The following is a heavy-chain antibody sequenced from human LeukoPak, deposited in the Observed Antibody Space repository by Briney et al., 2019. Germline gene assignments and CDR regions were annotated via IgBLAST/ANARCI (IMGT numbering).Heavy chain of an antibody. CDR3: ARDRMGYYDSSGYYLLDY. V-gene: IGHV1-18*01. Sequence: ASVKVSCKASGYTFTSYGISWVRQAPGQGLEWMGWISAYNGNTNYAQKLQGRVTMTTDTSTSTAYMELRSLRSDDTAVYYCARDRMGYYDSSGYYLLDYWGQGTLVTVSS. J-gene: IGHJ4*02. D-gene: IGHD3-22*01. CDR2: ISAYNGNT. CDR1: GYTFTSYG.